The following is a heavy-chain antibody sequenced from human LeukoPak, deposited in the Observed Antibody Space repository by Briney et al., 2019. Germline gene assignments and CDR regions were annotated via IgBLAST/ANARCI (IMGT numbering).Heavy chain of an antibody. D-gene: IGHD1-26*01. CDR1: GFTFNTYA. Sequence: GSLRLSCAASGFTFNTYAMNWVRQAPGKGLEWVSTISGGGGSTYYADSVKGRFTISRDNSINTLYLQMNSLRAEDTAVYYCATGGSGSYYTYWGQGTLVTVSS. CDR3: ATGGSGSYYTY. CDR2: ISGGGGST. V-gene: IGHV3-23*01. J-gene: IGHJ4*02.